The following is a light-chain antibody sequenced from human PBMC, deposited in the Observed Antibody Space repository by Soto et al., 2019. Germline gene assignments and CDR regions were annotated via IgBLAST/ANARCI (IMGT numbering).Light chain of an antibody. Sequence: QSALTQPASVSGSPGQSVTISCTGTSSDVGGYNYVSWYQQHPGKVPRLMIYEVSNRPSGLSNRFSGSKSGTTASLTISGLQAEDEADYYCSSYTSSNTWVFGGGTKLTVL. J-gene: IGLJ3*02. V-gene: IGLV2-14*01. CDR3: SSYTSSNTWV. CDR2: EVS. CDR1: SSDVGGYNY.